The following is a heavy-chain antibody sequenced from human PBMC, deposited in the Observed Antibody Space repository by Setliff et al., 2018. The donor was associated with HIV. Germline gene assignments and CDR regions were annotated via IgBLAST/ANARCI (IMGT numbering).Heavy chain of an antibody. Sequence: ASVKVSCKASGYTFTSYAMHWVRQAPGQSLEWMGWINADNGNTKNSQKFQGRVTITRDTSASTAYVEMSSLRSEDTALYYCAREGQWLDMGDAFDIWGQGTMVTISS. J-gene: IGHJ3*02. CDR2: INADNGNT. D-gene: IGHD6-19*01. CDR1: GYTFTSYA. V-gene: IGHV1-3*01. CDR3: AREGQWLDMGDAFDI.